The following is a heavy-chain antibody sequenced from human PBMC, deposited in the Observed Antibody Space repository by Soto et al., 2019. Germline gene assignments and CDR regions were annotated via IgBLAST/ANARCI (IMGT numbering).Heavy chain of an antibody. V-gene: IGHV2-26*01. J-gene: IGHJ5*02. CDR2: IFSNDEK. D-gene: IGHD5-18*01. CDR3: ARIRGIKPLNWFDP. CDR1: GFSLSNARMG. Sequence: GSGPTLVNPTETLTLTCTVSGFSLSNARMGVSWIRQPPGKALEWLAHIFSNDEKSYSTSLKSRLTISKDTSKSQVVLTMTNMDPVDTATYYCARIRGIKPLNWFDPWGQGTLVTVSS.